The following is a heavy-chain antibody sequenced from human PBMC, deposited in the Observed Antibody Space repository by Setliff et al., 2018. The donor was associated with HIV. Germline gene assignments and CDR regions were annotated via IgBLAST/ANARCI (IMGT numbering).Heavy chain of an antibody. CDR1: GYNFTSHD. J-gene: IGHJ3*02. CDR2: MNPKSGNT. V-gene: IGHV1-8*01. Sequence: VASVKVSCKASGYNFTSHDINWVRQAPGQGLEWMGWMNPKSGNTGYARKFQGRVTMTRKTSISTAYMELSSLRSEDTAVYYCARIPTGGAFDIWGQGTVVTVSS. CDR3: ARIPTGGAFDI. D-gene: IGHD7-27*01.